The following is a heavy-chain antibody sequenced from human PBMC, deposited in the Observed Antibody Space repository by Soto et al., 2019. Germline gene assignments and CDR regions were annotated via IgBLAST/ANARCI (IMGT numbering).Heavy chain of an antibody. CDR2: INPNNGAT. D-gene: IGHD1-1*01. V-gene: IGHV1-2*02. CDR3: ASHDPGARFDP. J-gene: IGHJ5*02. Sequence: QVQLVQSGAEVKKPGASVKVSCKAPRYIFTAYFMHWVRQAPGQGLEWMGWINPNNGATHYGLSFQGRXTXTXXXSISTAYMELSSLRSDDTAVYYCASHDPGARFDPWGQGTLVIVSS. CDR1: RYIFTAYF.